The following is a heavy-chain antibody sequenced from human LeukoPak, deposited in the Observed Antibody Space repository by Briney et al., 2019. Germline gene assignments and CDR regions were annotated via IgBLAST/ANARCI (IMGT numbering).Heavy chain of an antibody. Sequence: GGSLRHSCAASGFTFSSYALHWVRQAPGKGLEWVAVILYDGSNKYYADSVKGRFTISRDNSKNTLYLQMNSLRAEDTAVYYCARAGIVVVITPFDYWAQGTLVTVSS. CDR2: ILYDGSNK. CDR1: GFTFSSYA. D-gene: IGHD3-22*01. J-gene: IGHJ4*02. V-gene: IGHV3-30-3*01. CDR3: ARAGIVVVITPFDY.